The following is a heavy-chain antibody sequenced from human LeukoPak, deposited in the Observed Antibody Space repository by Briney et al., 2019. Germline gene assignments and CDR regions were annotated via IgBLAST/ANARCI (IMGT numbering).Heavy chain of an antibody. Sequence: SETLSLTCTVSGGSISSGGYCWSWIRQHPGEGLEWIGYIYYSGSTYYNPSLKSRVTISVDTSKNQFSLKLSSVTAADTAVYYCARSDVYGDFDYWGQGTLVTVSS. CDR2: IYYSGST. CDR1: GGSISSGGYC. V-gene: IGHV4-31*02. J-gene: IGHJ4*02. CDR3: ARSDVYGDFDY. D-gene: IGHD4-17*01.